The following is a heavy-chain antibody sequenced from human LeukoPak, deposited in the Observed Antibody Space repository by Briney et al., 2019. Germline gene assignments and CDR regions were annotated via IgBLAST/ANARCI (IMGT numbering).Heavy chain of an antibody. J-gene: IGHJ6*04. CDR2: ISSSSSYI. V-gene: IGHV3-21*01. Sequence: KPGGSLRLSCAASGFTFSSYSMNWVRQAPGKGLEWVSSISSSSSYIYYADSVKGRFTISRDNAKNSLYLQMNSLRAEDTAVHYCARAAAAAGQYYYYGMDVWGKGTTVTVSS. D-gene: IGHD6-13*01. CDR3: ARAAAAAGQYYYYGMDV. CDR1: GFTFSSYS.